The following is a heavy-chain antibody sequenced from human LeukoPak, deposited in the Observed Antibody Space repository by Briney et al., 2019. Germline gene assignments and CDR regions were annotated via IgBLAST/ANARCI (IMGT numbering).Heavy chain of an antibody. CDR2: IRFDESNT. CDR3: AKRSRVLTGYQDY. V-gene: IGHV3-30*02. CDR1: GFTFSSFG. J-gene: IGHJ4*02. D-gene: IGHD3-9*01. Sequence: PGGSLRLSCAASGFTFSSFGMHWVRQAPGKGLEWVAFIRFDESNTYYADSVKGRFTISRDNSKNTVYLQMNSLRAEDTAVYYCAKRSRVLTGYQDYWGQGTLVTVSS.